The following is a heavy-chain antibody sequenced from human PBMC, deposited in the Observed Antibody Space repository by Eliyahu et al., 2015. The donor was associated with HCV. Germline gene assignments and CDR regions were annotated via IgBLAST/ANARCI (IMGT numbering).Heavy chain of an antibody. CDR1: GYTFTGYF. CDR2: INPSSGET. D-gene: IGHD3-16*01. V-gene: IGHV1-2*06. CDR3: ARDGGTSGFDF. J-gene: IGHJ4*02. Sequence: QVQLVQSGAEVKKPGASVXVSXXTSGYTFTGYFFHWXRQXPGQGLEWLGRINPSSGETHYAQKFQGSVTLTRDTSINTGYMELTRLTSDDTAVYYCARDGGTSGFDFWGQGTLVTVSS.